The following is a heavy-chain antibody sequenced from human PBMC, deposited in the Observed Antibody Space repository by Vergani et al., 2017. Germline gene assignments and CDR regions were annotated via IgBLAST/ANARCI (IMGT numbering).Heavy chain of an antibody. CDR3: ARGGGYYDSSGSPYDY. V-gene: IGHV3-30*04. CDR1: GFTFSSYA. D-gene: IGHD3-22*01. J-gene: IGHJ4*02. Sequence: QVQLVESGGGVVQPGRSLRLSCAASGFTFSSYAMHWVRQAPGKGLEWVAVISYDGSNKYYADSVKGRFTISRDNSKNTLYLQMNSLRAEDTAVYYCARGGGYYDSSGSPYDYWGQGTLVTVSS. CDR2: ISYDGSNK.